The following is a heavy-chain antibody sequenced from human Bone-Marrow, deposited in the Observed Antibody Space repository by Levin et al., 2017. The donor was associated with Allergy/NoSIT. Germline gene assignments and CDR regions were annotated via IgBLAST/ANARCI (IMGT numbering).Heavy chain of an antibody. Sequence: HPGGSLRLSCSATGFTFSDYAMSWVRQTPGKGLEWVSLISGSGIRTYYADSLKGRFTVSRDNSKNTLYLQMNSLRADDTGMYYGAFPQAYGDYRFYFDHWGQGALVTVSS. CDR1: GFTFSDYA. CDR3: AFPQAYGDYRFYFDH. J-gene: IGHJ4*02. D-gene: IGHD4-17*01. V-gene: IGHV3-23*01. CDR2: ISGSGIRT.